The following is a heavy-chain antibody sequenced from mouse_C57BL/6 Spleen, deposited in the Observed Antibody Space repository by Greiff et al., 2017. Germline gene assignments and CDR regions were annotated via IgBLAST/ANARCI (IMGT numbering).Heavy chain of an antibody. CDR3: ARHEDQGDDNYCDY. J-gene: IGHJ2*01. Sequence: QVQLLQSGAELVKPGASVKLSCKASGYTFTEYTIHWVKQRSGQGLERIGWFYPGSGSIKYNEKFKDKATLPANQSSSTVYMERSRLTSEDAAVYFCARHEDQGDDNYCDYWGKGTTLTVSS. CDR2: FYPGSGSI. D-gene: IGHD2-3*01. V-gene: IGHV1-62-2*01. CDR1: GYTFTEYT.